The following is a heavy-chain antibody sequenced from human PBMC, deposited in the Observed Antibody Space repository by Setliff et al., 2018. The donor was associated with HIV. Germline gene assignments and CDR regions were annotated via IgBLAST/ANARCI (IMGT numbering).Heavy chain of an antibody. CDR1: GYSISSGYY. D-gene: IGHD2-2*02. CDR2: IYHSGST. V-gene: IGHV4-38-2*01. J-gene: IGHJ3*01. Sequence: PSETLSLTCAVSGYSISSGYYWGGIRQPPGKGLEWIGSIYHSGSTYYNPSLKSRFTISIDTSKNQFSLKLSSVTAADTSMYYCARARGYCSDTSCYTFDAFDLWGQGTMVTVSS. CDR3: ARARGYCSDTSCYTFDAFDL.